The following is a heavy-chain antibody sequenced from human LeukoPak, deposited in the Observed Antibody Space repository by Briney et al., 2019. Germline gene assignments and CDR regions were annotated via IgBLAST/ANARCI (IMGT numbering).Heavy chain of an antibody. J-gene: IGHJ4*02. CDR2: ISSSSTYI. D-gene: IGHD6-19*01. Sequence: GGSLRLSCAASGFTFSTYTMNWVRQVPGKGLEWVSSISSSSTYIYYAGSVQGRLTISRDNAKNSLYLQMNSLRAEDTAVYYCAREGRSSGWYYFDYWGQGTLVTVSS. V-gene: IGHV3-21*01. CDR3: AREGRSSGWYYFDY. CDR1: GFTFSTYT.